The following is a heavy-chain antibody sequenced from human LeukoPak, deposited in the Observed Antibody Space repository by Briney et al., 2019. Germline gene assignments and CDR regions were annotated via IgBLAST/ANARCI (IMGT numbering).Heavy chain of an antibody. CDR1: GFTFSSYA. CDR2: INNDGSDT. V-gene: IGHV3-74*01. Sequence: GGSLRLSCAASGFTFSSYAMSWVRQAPGKGLVWVSRINNDGSDTTYADSVKGRFTASRDNAKNMLYLQMNSLRAEDTAVYYCARGGTASFDPWGQGTLVTVSS. CDR3: ARGGTASFDP. D-gene: IGHD1-1*01. J-gene: IGHJ5*02.